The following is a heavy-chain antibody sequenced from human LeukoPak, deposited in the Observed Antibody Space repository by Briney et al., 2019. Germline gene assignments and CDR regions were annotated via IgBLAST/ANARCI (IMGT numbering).Heavy chain of an antibody. Sequence: ASVKASCKASGYTFTSYGISWVRQAPGQGLEWMGWINPNSGGTNYAQKFQGRVTMTRDTSISTAYMELSRLRSDDTAVYYCARDREGGAVAYVKDYWGQGTLVTVSS. J-gene: IGHJ4*02. CDR3: ARDREGGAVAYVKDY. CDR1: GYTFTSYG. D-gene: IGHD6-19*01. V-gene: IGHV1-2*02. CDR2: INPNSGGT.